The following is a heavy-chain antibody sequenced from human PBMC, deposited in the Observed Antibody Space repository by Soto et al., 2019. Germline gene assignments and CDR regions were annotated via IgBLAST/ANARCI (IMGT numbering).Heavy chain of an antibody. J-gene: IGHJ4*02. CDR2: ISGSGDNT. D-gene: IGHD5-12*01. V-gene: IGHV3-23*01. CDR3: AKGGRYSGYDWAFDY. CDR1: GFTFTNYA. Sequence: PVVSLRLSCAASGFTFTNYAMTWVRQAPGKGLEWVSIISGSGDNTSYADSVKGRFTISRDNSKSTLYLQMNSLRAEDTAVYYCAKGGRYSGYDWAFDYWGQGTLVTVSS.